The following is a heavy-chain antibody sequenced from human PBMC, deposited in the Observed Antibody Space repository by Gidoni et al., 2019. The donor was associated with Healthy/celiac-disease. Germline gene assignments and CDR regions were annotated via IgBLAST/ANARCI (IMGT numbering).Heavy chain of an antibody. J-gene: IGHJ4*02. CDR3: ARVRLHLGELSLYGVGDFDY. D-gene: IGHD3-16*02. V-gene: IGHV3-21*01. CDR2: ISSSSSYI. CDR1: GFTFSSFS. Sequence: EVQLVESGGGLVKPGGSLRLSCAASGFTFSSFSMNWVRQAPGKGLEWVSSISSSSSYIYYADSVKGRFTISRDNAKNSLYLQMNSLRAEDTAVYYCARVRLHLGELSLYGVGDFDYWGQGTLVTVSS.